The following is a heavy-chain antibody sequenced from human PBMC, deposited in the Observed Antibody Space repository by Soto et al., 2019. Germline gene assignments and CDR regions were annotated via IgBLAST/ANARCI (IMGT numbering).Heavy chain of an antibody. CDR2: ISSSSNYI. CDR1: GFTFSSYS. CDR3: AASRGFDSSCYSGYYYGMDV. D-gene: IGHD3-22*01. Sequence: GGSLRLSCAASGFTFSSYSMNWVRQAPGKGLEWVSSISSSSNYIYYADSVKGRFTISRDSAKNSLSLQMNSLRAEDTVLYYCAASRGFDSSCYSGYYYGMDVWGQGTKVTVSS. J-gene: IGHJ6*02. V-gene: IGHV3-21*04.